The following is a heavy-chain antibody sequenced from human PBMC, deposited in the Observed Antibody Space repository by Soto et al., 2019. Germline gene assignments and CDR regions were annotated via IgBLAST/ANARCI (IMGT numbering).Heavy chain of an antibody. CDR1: GGTFSSYA. CDR3: ARGTYYYGSGSRGAFDI. V-gene: IGHV1-69*12. Sequence: QVQLVQSGAEVKKPGSSVKVSCKASGGTFSSYAIGWVRQAPGQGLEWMGGIIPIFGTANYAQKFQGRVTITADESTSTAYMELSSLRSEDTAVYYCARGTYYYGSGSRGAFDIWGQRTVVTVSS. D-gene: IGHD3-10*01. CDR2: IIPIFGTA. J-gene: IGHJ3*02.